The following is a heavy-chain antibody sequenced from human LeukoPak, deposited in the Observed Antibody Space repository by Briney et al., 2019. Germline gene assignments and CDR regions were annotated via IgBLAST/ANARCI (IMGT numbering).Heavy chain of an antibody. CDR1: GGTFSSYA. CDR3: ASSSTTPGNWFDP. J-gene: IGHJ5*02. Sequence: SVTVSCKASGGTFSSYAISWVRQAPGQGLEWMGRIIPILGIANYAQKFQGRVTITADKSTSTAYMELSSLRSEDTAVYYCASSSTTPGNWFDPWGQGTLVTVSS. CDR2: IIPILGIA. V-gene: IGHV1-69*04. D-gene: IGHD2-2*01.